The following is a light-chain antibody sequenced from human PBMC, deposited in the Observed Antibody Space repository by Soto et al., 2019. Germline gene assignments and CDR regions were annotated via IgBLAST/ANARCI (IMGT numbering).Light chain of an antibody. CDR2: DAS. CDR3: QQYNTHWWT. J-gene: IGKJ1*01. Sequence: DIQMTQSPSSLSASVGDRVTITCRAGQGIRNDLAWFQQKPGKAPKRLIYDASSLESGVPSRFTGSGSGTEFTLTISSLQPDDFATYYCQQYNTHWWTFGQGTKVDIK. CDR1: QGIRND. V-gene: IGKV1-17*01.